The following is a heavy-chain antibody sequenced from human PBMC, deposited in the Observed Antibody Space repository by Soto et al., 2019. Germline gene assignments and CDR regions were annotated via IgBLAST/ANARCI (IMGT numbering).Heavy chain of an antibody. CDR1: GFTFSSYG. V-gene: IGHV3-30*18. D-gene: IGHD3-22*01. CDR2: ISYDGSNK. Sequence: GGSLRLSCAASGFTFSSYGMHWVRQAPGKGLEWVAVISYDGSNKYYADSVKGRFTISRDNSKNTLYLQMNSLRAEDTAVYYCAKAGPDYYDSSGPSHYYYGMDVWGQGTTVTVSS. CDR3: AKAGPDYYDSSGPSHYYYGMDV. J-gene: IGHJ6*02.